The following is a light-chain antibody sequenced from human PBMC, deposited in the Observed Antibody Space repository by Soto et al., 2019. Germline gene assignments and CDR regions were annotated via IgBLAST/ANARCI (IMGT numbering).Light chain of an antibody. J-gene: IGKJ5*01. Sequence: EIVLTQSPGTLSLSPGERATLSCRASQSVTSTYLGWYQQKPGQAPSLLIYGASSRATGIPDRFSDSGSGTDFTLTISRLEPEDFAVYYCQQYVSPPITFGQGTRLEIK. CDR1: QSVTSTY. CDR3: QQYVSPPIT. CDR2: GAS. V-gene: IGKV3-20*01.